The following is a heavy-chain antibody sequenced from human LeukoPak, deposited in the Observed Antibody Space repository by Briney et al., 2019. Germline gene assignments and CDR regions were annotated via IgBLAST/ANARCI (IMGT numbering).Heavy chain of an antibody. V-gene: IGHV3-74*01. CDR3: ARGGWGSSVHFDT. D-gene: IGHD3-10*01. Sequence: PGGSLRLSCATSGFTLSSFWMHWVRQPPGKGLVWVSRINSDATNTNYADSVKGRFTISRDNTKNTVYLQMNSLGAEDTAVYCCARGGWGSSVHFDTWGQGALVTVSS. J-gene: IGHJ4*02. CDR1: GFTLSSFW. CDR2: INSDATNT.